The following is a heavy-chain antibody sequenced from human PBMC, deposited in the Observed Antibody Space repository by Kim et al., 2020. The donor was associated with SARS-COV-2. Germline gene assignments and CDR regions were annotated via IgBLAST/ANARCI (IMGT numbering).Heavy chain of an antibody. CDR2: INHSGST. CDR3: ATALVRWSGRPVCCLFDS. CDR1: GGSFSGYY. J-gene: IGHJ5*01. V-gene: IGHV4-34*01. Sequence: SETLSLTCAVYGGSFSGYYWSWIRQPPGKGLEWIGEINHSGSTNYNPSLKSRVTISVDTSKNQFSLKLSSVTAADTAVYYCATALVRWSGRPVCCLFDS. D-gene: IGHD4-17*01.